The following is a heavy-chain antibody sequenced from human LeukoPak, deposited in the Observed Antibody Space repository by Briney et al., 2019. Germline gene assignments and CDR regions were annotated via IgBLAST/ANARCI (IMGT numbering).Heavy chain of an antibody. CDR2: INPNSGGT. V-gene: IGHV1-2*02. CDR3: ASNYGSGSYYNLHG. J-gene: IGHJ4*02. Sequence: GSVKVSCKASGYTFTGYYMHWVRQAPGQGLEWMGWINPNSGGTNYAQKFQGRVTMTRDTSISTVYMELSWLRSDDTAVYYCASNYGSGSYYNLHGWGQGTLVTVSS. CDR1: GYTFTGYY. D-gene: IGHD3-10*01.